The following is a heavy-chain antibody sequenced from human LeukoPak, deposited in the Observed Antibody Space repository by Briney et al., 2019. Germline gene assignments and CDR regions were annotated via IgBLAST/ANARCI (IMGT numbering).Heavy chain of an antibody. V-gene: IGHV3-74*01. J-gene: IGHJ4*02. CDR1: GFTLISDW. Sequence: PGGSLRLSCAVSGFTLISDWTHCVLQAPGKGLEWGSRMNQDGSDTSYADSVKSGFTISRDNAKNRVYLEMTSVRAEDSAVYYCATVFGYWGQGTLVTVSS. CDR3: ATVFGY. CDR2: MNQDGSDT.